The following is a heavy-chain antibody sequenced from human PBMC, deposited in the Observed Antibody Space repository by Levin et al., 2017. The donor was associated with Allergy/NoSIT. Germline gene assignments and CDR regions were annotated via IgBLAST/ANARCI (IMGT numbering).Heavy chain of an antibody. CDR3: ATQKWERLRSYSYYGMDV. D-gene: IGHD1-26*01. CDR2: MNPNSGNT. J-gene: IGHJ6*02. Sequence: ASVKVSCKASGYTFTNYDINWVRQATGQGLEWMGWMNPNSGNTGYAQKFQGRVTLTRTSSISTAYMELSSLTSEDTAVEYCATQKWERLRSYSYYGMDVWGQGTTVTVSS. CDR1: GYTFTNYD. V-gene: IGHV1-8*01.